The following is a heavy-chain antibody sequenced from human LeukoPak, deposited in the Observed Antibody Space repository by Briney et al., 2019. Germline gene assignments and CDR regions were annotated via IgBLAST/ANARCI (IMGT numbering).Heavy chain of an antibody. J-gene: IGHJ6*02. CDR1: GYTFTSYA. V-gene: IGHV7-4-1*01. Sequence: ASVKVSCKASGYTFTSYAMNWVRQAPGQGLERMGWINTNTGNPTCAQGFTGRFVFSLDTSVSTAYLQIGSLKAEDTAVYYCARGTDPYYYYGMDVWGQGTTVTVSS. CDR2: INTNTGNP. CDR3: ARGTDPYYYYGMDV. D-gene: IGHD4-17*01.